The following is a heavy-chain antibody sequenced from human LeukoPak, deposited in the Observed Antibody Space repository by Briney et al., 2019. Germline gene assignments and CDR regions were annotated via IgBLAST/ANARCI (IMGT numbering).Heavy chain of an antibody. V-gene: IGHV4-39*07. D-gene: IGHD2-21*02. J-gene: IGHJ5*02. Sequence: SETLSLTCTVSGGSISSSSYYWGWIRQPPGKGLEWIGSIYYSGSTYYNPSLKSRVTISVDTSKNQFSLKLSSVTAADTAVYYCARAGIVVVTLYGVWFDPWGQGTLVTVSS. CDR1: GGSISSSSYY. CDR3: ARAGIVVVTLYGVWFDP. CDR2: IYYSGST.